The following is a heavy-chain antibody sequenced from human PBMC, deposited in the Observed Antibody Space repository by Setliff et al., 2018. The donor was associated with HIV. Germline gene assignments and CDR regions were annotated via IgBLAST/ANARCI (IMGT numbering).Heavy chain of an antibody. V-gene: IGHV5-51*01. J-gene: IGHJ4*02. CDR1: GYSFTTYW. Sequence: PGESLKISCKASGYSFTTYWIAWVRQMPGKGLEWMGIIYPADSDTKYSPSFQGHVTISIDKSVSSAHLQWSSLKASDTAMYYCERHKNGAYSLDSWGQGTLVTVSS. CDR3: ERHKNGAYSLDS. D-gene: IGHD4-17*01. CDR2: IYPADSDT.